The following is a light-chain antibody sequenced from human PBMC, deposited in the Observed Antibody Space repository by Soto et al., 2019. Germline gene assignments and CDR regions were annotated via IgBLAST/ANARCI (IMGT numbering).Light chain of an antibody. CDR2: EVS. CDR3: SSYASSGSLV. Sequence: QSVLTQPASVSGSPGQSITISCTGGSSDVGVYKYVSWYQQHPGIAPRLMIYEVSNRPSGVSNRFSGSKSGNTASLTISGLQAEDEADYYCSSYASSGSLVFGGGTKVTVL. CDR1: SSDVGVYKY. V-gene: IGLV2-14*01. J-gene: IGLJ3*02.